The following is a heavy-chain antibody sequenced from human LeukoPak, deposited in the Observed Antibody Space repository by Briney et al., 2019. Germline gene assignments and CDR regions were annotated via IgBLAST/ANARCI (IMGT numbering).Heavy chain of an antibody. CDR3: ARSSHIAAAGTGPYYYYYYYMDV. CDR2: IYYSGST. J-gene: IGHJ6*03. CDR1: GGSISSYY. D-gene: IGHD6-13*01. Sequence: SETLSLTCTLSGGSISSYYWSWIRQPPGKGLEWIGYIYYSGSTNYNPSLKSRVTISVDTSKNQFSLKLSSVTAADTAVYYCARSSHIAAAGTGPYYYYYYYMDVWGKGTTVTVSS. V-gene: IGHV4-59*01.